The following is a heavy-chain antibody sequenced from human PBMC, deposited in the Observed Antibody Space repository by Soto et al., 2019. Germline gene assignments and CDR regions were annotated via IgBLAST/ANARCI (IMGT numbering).Heavy chain of an antibody. CDR1: GYTFTSYY. CDR3: ARGGRIVDTGIGYYYYHAMDV. D-gene: IGHD5-18*01. J-gene: IGHJ6*02. V-gene: IGHV1-46*01. Sequence: ASVKVSCKVSGYTFTSYYIHWVRQAPGQGLEWMGIFNPTGDTASYAQKLQGRVTMTRDTSTGTAYMELGSLRSEDTAVYYCARGGRIVDTGIGYYYYHAMDVWGQGTTVTVSS. CDR2: FNPTGDTA.